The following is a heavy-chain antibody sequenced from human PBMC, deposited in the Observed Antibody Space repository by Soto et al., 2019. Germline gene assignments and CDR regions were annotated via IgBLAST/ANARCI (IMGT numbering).Heavy chain of an antibody. Sequence: QVQLVESGGGVVQPGRSLRLSCAASRVSFSSYGMHWVRQAPGKGLDWVAAISYDGSNKDYADSVKGRFTISRDNSKNTLYLKLNSLRGEDTAVDYCARDGPAPTKKWGCSYGSLYYYGMDVCGQGTTVTVSS. D-gene: IGHD5-18*01. V-gene: IGHV3-33*01. J-gene: IGHJ6*02. CDR3: ARDGPAPTKKWGCSYGSLYYYGMDV. CDR2: ISYDGSNK. CDR1: RVSFSSYG.